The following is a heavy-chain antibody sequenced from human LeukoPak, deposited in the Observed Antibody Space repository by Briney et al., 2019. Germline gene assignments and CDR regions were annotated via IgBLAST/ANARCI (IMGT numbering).Heavy chain of an antibody. J-gene: IGHJ3*02. CDR2: INVGNGNT. V-gene: IGHV1-3*01. D-gene: IGHD3-10*01. CDR3: ARGVTLVRGVILLDAFDI. Sequence: GASVKVSCKASGYTFTAFYMNWVRQAPGQRLEWMGWINVGNGNTKYSQKFQGRVTITRDTSARIAYMELSSLRSEDTAVYYCARGVTLVRGVILLDAFDIWGQGTMVTVSS. CDR1: GYTFTAFY.